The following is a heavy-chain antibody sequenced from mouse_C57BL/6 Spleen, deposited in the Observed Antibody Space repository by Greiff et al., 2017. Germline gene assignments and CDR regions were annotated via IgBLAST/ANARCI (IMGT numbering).Heavy chain of an antibody. CDR1: GFNIKDDY. J-gene: IGHJ3*01. CDR2: IDPENGDT. CDR3: TLIYYDSAWFAY. Sequence: EVKLKQPGPELVKPGASVKMSCTASGFNIKDDYMHWVKQRPEQGLEWIGWIDPENGDTEYASKFQGKATITADTSSNTAYLQLSSLTSEDTAVYYCTLIYYDSAWFAYWGQGTLVTVSA. V-gene: IGHV14-4*01. D-gene: IGHD2-4*01.